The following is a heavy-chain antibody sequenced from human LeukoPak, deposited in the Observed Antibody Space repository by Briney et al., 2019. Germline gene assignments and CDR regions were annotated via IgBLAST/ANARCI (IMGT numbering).Heavy chain of an antibody. V-gene: IGHV4-59*01. D-gene: IGHD1-7*01. CDR1: GGSISSYY. CDR3: ARGSRELYYFDY. CDR2: ICYSGST. J-gene: IGHJ4*02. Sequence: PSETLSLTCTVSGGSISSYYWSWIRQPPGKGLEWIGYICYSGSTKYNPSLKSRVTISVDASKTQFSLKLNSVTAADTAVYYCARGSRELYYFDYWGQGTLVTVSS.